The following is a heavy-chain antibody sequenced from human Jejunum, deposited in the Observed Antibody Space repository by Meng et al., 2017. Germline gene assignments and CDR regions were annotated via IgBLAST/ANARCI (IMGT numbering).Heavy chain of an antibody. CDR3: ARGRDYYGSGNYYNTNWFGP. CDR1: GASVNSGSYY. CDR2: MYYNEKT. V-gene: IGHV4-61*01. Sequence: QVRLPRPGPGLLRPPSPLSPPCPVPGASVNSGSYYWSWIRQPPGKGLDGIGFMYYNEKTNYNPSLKSRVTISVDTSKNQFSLKLTSVTAADTAVYYCARGRDYYGSGNYYNTNWFGPWGQGTLVTVSS. J-gene: IGHJ5*02. D-gene: IGHD3-10*01.